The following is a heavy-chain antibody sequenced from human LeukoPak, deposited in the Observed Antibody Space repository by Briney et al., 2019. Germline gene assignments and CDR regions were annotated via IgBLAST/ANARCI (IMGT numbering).Heavy chain of an antibody. D-gene: IGHD2/OR15-2a*01. CDR3: ARVHPPKIYYYYYYGMDV. CDR2: IYENGGTT. Sequence: PGGSLRLSCVGSGFTFRSHAMSWVRQAPEKGLEFVSGIYENGGTTYYADSVKGRFSISRDNSKNTLYLQMDSLRCEDTAVYYCARVHPPKIYYYYYYGMDVWGQGTTVTVSS. V-gene: IGHV3-23*01. CDR1: GFTFRSHA. J-gene: IGHJ6*02.